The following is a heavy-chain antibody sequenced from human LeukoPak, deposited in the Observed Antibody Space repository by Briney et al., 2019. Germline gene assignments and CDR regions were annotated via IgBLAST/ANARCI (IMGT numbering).Heavy chain of an antibody. V-gene: IGHV3-23*01. D-gene: IGHD3-10*01. J-gene: IGHJ4*02. CDR2: ISESGGST. Sequence: PGGSLRLPCVVSGFIFSTSAMSWIRQAPGKGLEWVSGISESGGSTYYADSVKGRFTSSRDNSKNTLYLQMNNLRAEDTAAYYCAKGSFWGQGTLATVSS. CDR1: GFIFSTSA. CDR3: AKGSF.